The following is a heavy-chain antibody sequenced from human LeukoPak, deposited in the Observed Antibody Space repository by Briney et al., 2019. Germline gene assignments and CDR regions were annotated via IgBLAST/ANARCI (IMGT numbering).Heavy chain of an antibody. CDR2: IYYSGST. V-gene: IGHV4-59*01. J-gene: IGHJ6*02. CDR1: GGSISSYY. Sequence: SETLSLTCTVSGGSISSYYWSWTRQPPGKGLEWIGYIYYSGSTNYNPSLKSRVTISVDTSKNQFSLKLSSVTAADTAVYYCARSKTPPYYYGMDVWGQGTTVTVSS. CDR3: ARSKTPPYYYGMDV.